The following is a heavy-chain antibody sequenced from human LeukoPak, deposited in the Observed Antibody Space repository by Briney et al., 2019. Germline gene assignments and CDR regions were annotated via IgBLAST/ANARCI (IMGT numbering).Heavy chain of an antibody. CDR1: GVTLSTHA. V-gene: IGHV3-23*01. CDR3: AKDRTVGASYWYFDL. J-gene: IGHJ2*01. CDR2: LSSSCSGDNT. D-gene: IGHD1-26*01. Sequence: PGGSLRLSCAASGVTLSTHAMSWARQAPGKGLEWVSGLSSSCSGDNTYYADSVKGRFTISRDSSKNTLFLHMNNLRAEDTAIYYCAKDRTVGASYWYFDLWGRGTLVTVSS.